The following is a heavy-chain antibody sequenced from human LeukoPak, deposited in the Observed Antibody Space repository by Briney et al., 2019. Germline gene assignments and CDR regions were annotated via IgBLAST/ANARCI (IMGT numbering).Heavy chain of an antibody. J-gene: IGHJ5*02. CDR1: GGPISSYY. CDR3: AREDHTYYYGSGSYSGWFDP. CDR2: IYYSGFT. Sequence: SSETLSLTCTVSGGPISSYYWSWIRQPPGKGLEWIGYIYYSGFTIYSPSLKSRVTISVDPSRNQFSLKLSSVTAADTAVYVCAREDHTYYYGSGSYSGWFDPWGQGTLVTVSS. V-gene: IGHV4-59*01. D-gene: IGHD3-10*01.